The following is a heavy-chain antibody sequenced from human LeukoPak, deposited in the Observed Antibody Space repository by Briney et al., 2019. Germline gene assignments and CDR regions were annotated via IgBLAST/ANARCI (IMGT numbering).Heavy chain of an antibody. CDR1: GYLFTSYG. V-gene: IGHV1-18*01. CDR2: ISAYNGNT. D-gene: IGHD3-3*01. J-gene: IGHJ6*03. Sequence: GASVKVSCKASGYLFTSYGISWVRQAPGQGLEWMGWISAYNGNTNYAQTLQGRVTMTTDKSTSTAYMEMRSLRSDDTAVYYCARVGTYYDFWTVNYYYYYYMDVWGKGTKVTVSS. CDR3: ARVGTYYDFWTVNYYYYYYMDV.